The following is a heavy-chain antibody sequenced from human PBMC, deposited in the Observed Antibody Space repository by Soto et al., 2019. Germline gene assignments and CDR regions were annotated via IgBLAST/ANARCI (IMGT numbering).Heavy chain of an antibody. Sequence: QRQLVESGGGVVQPGRSLRLSCAGSGFTFSSYGMHWVRQAPGKGLEWVARIDYDGTNKFYTDSVKGRFTISRDNSQNTVFLQMDSLTAEDTAVYFCAKVGGLVPSAKYYYGMDVWGQGTTVTVSS. CDR3: AKVGGLVPSAKYYYGMDV. V-gene: IGHV3-30*18. CDR2: IDYDGTNK. J-gene: IGHJ6*02. D-gene: IGHD2-2*01. CDR1: GFTFSSYG.